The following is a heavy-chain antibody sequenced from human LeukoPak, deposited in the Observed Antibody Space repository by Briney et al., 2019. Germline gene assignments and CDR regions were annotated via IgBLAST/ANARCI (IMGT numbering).Heavy chain of an antibody. J-gene: IGHJ5*01. Sequence: GGSLRLSCTASGFAFSVYAMSWLRQPPGKGLEWVSTINANSGTTSYAASVRVRFTLSRDNSNNTLYLQLNTLRADDTATYYCAKPISGGLAVTADWFHPWGQGTLVVVSS. CDR1: GFAFSVYA. CDR3: AKPISGGLAVTADWFHP. D-gene: IGHD6-19*01. V-gene: IGHV3-23*01. CDR2: INANSGTT.